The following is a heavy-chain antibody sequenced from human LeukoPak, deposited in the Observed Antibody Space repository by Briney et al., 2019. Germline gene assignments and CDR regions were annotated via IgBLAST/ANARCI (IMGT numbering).Heavy chain of an antibody. V-gene: IGHV4-59*01. D-gene: IGHD4-17*01. Sequence: KPSETLSLTCTVSGGSISSYYWSWIRQPPGKGLEWIGYIYYSGSTNYNPSLKSRVTISVDTSKNQFSLKLSSVTAADTAVCYCARNPSVNLDYFDYWGQGTLVTVSS. CDR3: ARNPSVNLDYFDY. CDR1: GGSISSYY. CDR2: IYYSGST. J-gene: IGHJ4*02.